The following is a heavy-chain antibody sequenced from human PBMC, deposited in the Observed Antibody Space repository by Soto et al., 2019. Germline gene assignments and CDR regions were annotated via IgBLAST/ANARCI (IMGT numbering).Heavy chain of an antibody. J-gene: IGHJ3*02. CDR1: GFTFDDYA. V-gene: IGHV3-9*01. CDR3: AKDMGEGAFDI. CDR2: ISWNSGSI. Sequence: GGSLRLSCAASGFTFDDYAMHWVRQAPGKGLEWVSGISWNSGSIGYADSVKGRFTISRDNAKNSLYLQMNSLSAEDTALYYCAKDMGEGAFDIWGQGTMVTVSS.